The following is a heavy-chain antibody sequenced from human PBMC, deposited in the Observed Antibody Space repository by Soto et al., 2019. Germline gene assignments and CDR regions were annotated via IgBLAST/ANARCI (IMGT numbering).Heavy chain of an antibody. CDR3: TRATDWG. Sequence: EVQLVESGGGLVQPGGSLRLSCAVSGFTFSDHYMDWVRQAPGKGLEWVGRSRNKTKSYTTDYAASVKGRFTISRDGSKNSLYLQMNSLKTEDTAVYYYTRATDWGWGQGTLVTVSS. CDR1: GFTFSDHY. V-gene: IGHV3-72*01. CDR2: SRNKTKSYTT. J-gene: IGHJ4*02. D-gene: IGHD1-1*01.